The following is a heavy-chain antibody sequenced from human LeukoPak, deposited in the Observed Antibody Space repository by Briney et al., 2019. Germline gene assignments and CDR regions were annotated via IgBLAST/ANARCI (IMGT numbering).Heavy chain of an antibody. Sequence: PSETLSLTCAVYGGSFSGYYWSWIRQPPGKGLEWAVEINHSGSTNYNPSLKSRGTISVDTSKNQFSLKLSSVTAADTAVYYCARAGLQLWLDYWGQGTLVTVSS. CDR3: ARAGLQLWLDY. J-gene: IGHJ4*02. V-gene: IGHV4-34*01. CDR2: INHSGST. CDR1: GGSFSGYY. D-gene: IGHD5-18*01.